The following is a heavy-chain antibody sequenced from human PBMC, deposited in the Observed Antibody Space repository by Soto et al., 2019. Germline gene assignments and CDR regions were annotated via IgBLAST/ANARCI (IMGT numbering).Heavy chain of an antibody. Sequence: PSETLSLTCAVSSGSISSGKWWTCGRQSPGKGLEWIGEIYHSGSTNYNPSLKSRVTISIDKSNNQFSLKLSSVTAADTGVYYCARVPCSWGQGTLVTVSS. D-gene: IGHD2-21*01. J-gene: IGHJ5*02. CDR3: ARVPCS. CDR2: IYHSGST. V-gene: IGHV4-4*02. CDR1: SGSISSGKW.